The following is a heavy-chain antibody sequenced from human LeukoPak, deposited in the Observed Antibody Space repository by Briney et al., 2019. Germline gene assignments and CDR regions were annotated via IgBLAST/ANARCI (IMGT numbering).Heavy chain of an antibody. CDR2: IYPGDSDT. Sequence: GESLKISCKASGYNFNRYWIGWVRQMPGKGLESMGMIYPGDSDTRFSPSFQGQVTISADKSVTTAYLQWSSLKASDTAMYYCAKGGDNSAFLFYWGQGTMVTVSS. D-gene: IGHD3-16*01. J-gene: IGHJ4*02. CDR1: GYNFNRYW. CDR3: AKGGDNSAFLFY. V-gene: IGHV5-51*01.